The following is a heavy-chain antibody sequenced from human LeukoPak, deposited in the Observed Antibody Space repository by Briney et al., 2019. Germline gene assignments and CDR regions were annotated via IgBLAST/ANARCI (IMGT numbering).Heavy chain of an antibody. CDR3: ARGVIVPPGVGYFDY. Sequence: ASVKVSCKASGYTFTGYYMHWVRQAPGQGLEWMGWINPNSGGTNYAQKFQGRVTMTRDTSISTAYMELSRLRSDDTAVYYCARGVIVPPGVGYFDYWGQGTLVTVSS. J-gene: IGHJ4*02. V-gene: IGHV1-2*02. CDR2: INPNSGGT. CDR1: GYTFTGYY. D-gene: IGHD3-3*01.